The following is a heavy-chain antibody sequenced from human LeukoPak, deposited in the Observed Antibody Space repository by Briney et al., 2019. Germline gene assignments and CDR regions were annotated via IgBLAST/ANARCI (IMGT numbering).Heavy chain of an antibody. V-gene: IGHV3-48*01. J-gene: IGHJ4*02. Sequence: GGSLRLSCAASGFTFSSYSMNWVRQAPGKGLEWVSYVSSSSSTIYYADSVKGRFTISRDNAKNSLYLQMNSLRAEDTAVYYCASFQLVPLWGQGTLVTVSS. CDR3: ASFQLVPL. D-gene: IGHD6-6*01. CDR2: VSSSSSTI. CDR1: GFTFSSYS.